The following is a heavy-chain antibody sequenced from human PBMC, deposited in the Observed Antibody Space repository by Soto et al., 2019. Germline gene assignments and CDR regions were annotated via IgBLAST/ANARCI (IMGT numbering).Heavy chain of an antibody. D-gene: IGHD5-12*01. CDR3: TRGASGYGNFDY. CDR2: INSAGSST. J-gene: IGHJ4*02. CDR1: GFSFNTW. Sequence: EVQLVESGGGVVQPGGSLRLSCAASGFSFNTWMHWVSQAPGKGLVWLSRINSAGSSTTYADSVEGRFFVSRDNAKNTLYLQINSLTADDTAVYYCTRGASGYGNFDYWGQGVLLTVSS. V-gene: IGHV3-74*01.